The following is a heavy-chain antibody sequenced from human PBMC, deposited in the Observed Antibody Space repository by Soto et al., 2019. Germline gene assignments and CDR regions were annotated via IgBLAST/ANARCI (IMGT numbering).Heavy chain of an antibody. V-gene: IGHV4-34*01. J-gene: IGHJ5*02. CDR1: GGSFSGYY. D-gene: IGHD1-20*01. Sequence: PSETLSLTCAFYGGSFSGYYWSWIRQPPGKGLEWIGEINHSGSTNYNPSLKSRVTISVDTSKNQFSLKLSSVTAADTAVYYCARGNNWKRGWFDPWGQGTLVTVSS. CDR3: ARGNNWKRGWFDP. CDR2: INHSGST.